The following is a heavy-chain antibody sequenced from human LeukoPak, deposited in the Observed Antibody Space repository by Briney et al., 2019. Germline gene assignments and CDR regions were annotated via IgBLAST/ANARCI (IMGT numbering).Heavy chain of an antibody. D-gene: IGHD6-19*01. J-gene: IGHJ4*02. Sequence: PGGSLRLSCAASGFTFSSYWMTWVRQVPGKGLEWVANINQDGSEKNYVDSVKGRFTISRDNAKNSLYLQMNSLRAEDTAVYYCARAVAGIDFWGQGTLVTVSS. V-gene: IGHV3-7*01. CDR1: GFTFSSYW. CDR3: ARAVAGIDF. CDR2: INQDGSEK.